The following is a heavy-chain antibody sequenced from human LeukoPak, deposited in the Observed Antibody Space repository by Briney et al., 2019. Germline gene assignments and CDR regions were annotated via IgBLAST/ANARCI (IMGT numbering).Heavy chain of an antibody. Sequence: GSVKVSCKASGYTFTGYYMHWVRQAPGQGLEWMGWINPKTGDTRYAQKLRGRVTMTRDTSVSTVYMDLSGLRSDDTAVYFCARDGYRNELDHWGRGTRVTVSS. CDR2: INPKTGDT. CDR1: GYTFTGYY. D-gene: IGHD5-24*01. J-gene: IGHJ4*02. CDR3: ARDGYRNELDH. V-gene: IGHV1-2*02.